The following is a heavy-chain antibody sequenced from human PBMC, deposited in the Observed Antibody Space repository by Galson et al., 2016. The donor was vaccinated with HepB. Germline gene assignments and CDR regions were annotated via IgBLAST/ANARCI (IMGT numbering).Heavy chain of an antibody. Sequence: SLRLSCAASGRVSNDWMHWVRQVPGKRLVWVSRINRDGSSTKYADSVKGRFTISRDNAKNTLYLQIIRLRADDTAVYYCATEGRSGYDWGGFDLWGQGTLVTVSS. CDR2: INRDGSST. CDR3: ATEGRSGYDWGGFDL. V-gene: IGHV3-74*01. D-gene: IGHD5-12*01. J-gene: IGHJ4*02. CDR1: GRVSNDW.